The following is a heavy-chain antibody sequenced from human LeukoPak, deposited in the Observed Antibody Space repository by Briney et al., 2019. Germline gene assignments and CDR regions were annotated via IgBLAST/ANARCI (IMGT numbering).Heavy chain of an antibody. CDR2: ISTSDGST. J-gene: IGHJ4*02. V-gene: IGHV3-23*01. CDR1: GFTFSSYA. CDR3: CKVFSGTVTTCFDY. Sequence: GGSLSLSCAASGFTFSSYAMNWVRQAPGKGLEWISSISTSDGSTNYEDFVRGRFAISRDNSKNTLYLQLISLRAEDKAVYYCCKVFSGTVTTCFDYWGQGTLVTVSS. D-gene: IGHD4-17*01.